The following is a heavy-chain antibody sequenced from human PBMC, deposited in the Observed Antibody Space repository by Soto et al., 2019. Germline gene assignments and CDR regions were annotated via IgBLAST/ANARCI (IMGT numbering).Heavy chain of an antibody. J-gene: IGHJ4*02. Sequence: GGSLRLSCAASGFTFSSYSMNCVRQAPGKGLEWVANLKQDGSEEYYVDSVKGRFTISRDNAKNSLYLQMNSLRAEDTAVYYCARVFDGSNYYRHFDYWGQGTLVTGSS. CDR3: ARVFDGSNYYRHFDY. CDR1: GFTFSSYS. V-gene: IGHV3-7*04. D-gene: IGHD3-22*01. CDR2: LKQDGSEE.